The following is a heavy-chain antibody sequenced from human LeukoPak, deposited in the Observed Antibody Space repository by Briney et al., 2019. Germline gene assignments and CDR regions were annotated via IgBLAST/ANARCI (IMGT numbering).Heavy chain of an antibody. D-gene: IGHD6-19*01. CDR2: MNPNSGGT. V-gene: IGHV1-2*02. CDR1: GYTFTAYY. CDR3: ARQGSNSSGWYPVDD. J-gene: IGHJ4*02. Sequence: ASVKVSCKTSGYTFTAYYIHWLRQAPGQGREWMGWMNPNSGGTKHAQTFQGRVTLTRDTSISTAYLELSSLTSDDTAVYFCARQGSNSSGWYPVDDWGQGTLVTVSS.